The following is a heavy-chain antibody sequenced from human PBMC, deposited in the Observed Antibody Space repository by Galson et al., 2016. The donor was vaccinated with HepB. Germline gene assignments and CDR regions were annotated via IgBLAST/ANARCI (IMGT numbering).Heavy chain of an antibody. Sequence: SETLSLTCTVSGGSISSSSYYWGWIRQPPGKGLELIGTIYYSGSTYYNPSLKSRVTISVDTSKNQFSLNLSSVTAADTAVYYCARHPYCSGDTCYFPDYWGRGTLVTVSS. V-gene: IGHV4-39*01. CDR1: GGSISSSSYY. CDR2: IYYSGST. J-gene: IGHJ4*02. CDR3: ARHPYCSGDTCYFPDY. D-gene: IGHD2-15*01.